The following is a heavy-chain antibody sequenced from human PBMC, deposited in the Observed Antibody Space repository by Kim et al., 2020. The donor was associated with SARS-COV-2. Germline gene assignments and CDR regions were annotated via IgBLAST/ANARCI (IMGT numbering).Heavy chain of an antibody. CDR2: IYYSGST. Sequence: SETLSLTCTVSGGSISSFYWSWIRQPPGKGLELIGYIYYSGSTNYNPSLKSRVTMSVDTFKNQFSLRLSSVTAADTAMYFCARLPGIAVAGRSGYDYGM. CDR3: ARLPGIAVAGRSGYDYGM. J-gene: IGHJ6*01. CDR1: GGSISSFY. V-gene: IGHV4-59*08. D-gene: IGHD6-19*01.